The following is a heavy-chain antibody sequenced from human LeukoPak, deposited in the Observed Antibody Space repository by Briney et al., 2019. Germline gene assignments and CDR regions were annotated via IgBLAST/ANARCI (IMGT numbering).Heavy chain of an antibody. J-gene: IGHJ5*02. Sequence: SSETLSLTCAVSGGSITSSNWWSWVRQPPGKGLEWIGEIYYTGNTNYNPSLKSRVTISVDKSNNQFSLNLSSVTAADTAVYYCAKSNAWDWFDPWGQGTLVTVSS. CDR1: GGSITSSNW. V-gene: IGHV4-4*02. CDR3: AKSNAWDWFDP. CDR2: IYYTGNT. D-gene: IGHD4-11*01.